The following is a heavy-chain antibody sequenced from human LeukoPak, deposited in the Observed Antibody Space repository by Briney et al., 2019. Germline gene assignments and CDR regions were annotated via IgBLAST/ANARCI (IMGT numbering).Heavy chain of an antibody. D-gene: IGHD1-26*01. Sequence: GGALRLSCAASGFTFSSDSMNWVRQAPGKGLEWVSSISSSSSYIYYADSVKGRFTISRDDARNSLYLQMNSLRAEDTAVYYCARELLGRRAWDYWGQGTLVTVSS. V-gene: IGHV3-21*01. CDR3: ARELLGRRAWDY. J-gene: IGHJ4*02. CDR2: ISSSSSYI. CDR1: GFTFSSDS.